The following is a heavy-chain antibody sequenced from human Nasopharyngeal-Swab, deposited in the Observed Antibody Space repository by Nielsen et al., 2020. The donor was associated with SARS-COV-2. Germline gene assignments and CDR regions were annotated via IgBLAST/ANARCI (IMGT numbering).Heavy chain of an antibody. CDR2: IYPRDGST. Sequence: ASVKVSCKASGDTFSRFYMYWVRQALGQGLEWMGRIYPRDGSTTYAQKFQGRVTMTRDTSTSTVYMELSSLRSEDTAVYFCARERGYCSNNGCFGLDPWGQGTLVTVSS. J-gene: IGHJ5*02. CDR3: ARERGYCSNNGCFGLDP. CDR1: GDTFSRFY. V-gene: IGHV1-46*01. D-gene: IGHD2-2*01.